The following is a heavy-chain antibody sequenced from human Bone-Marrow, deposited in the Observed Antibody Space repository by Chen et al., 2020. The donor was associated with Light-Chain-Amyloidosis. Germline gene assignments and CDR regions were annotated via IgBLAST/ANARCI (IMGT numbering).Heavy chain of an antibody. J-gene: IGHJ5*02. CDR2: IYSNGKT. Sequence: EVQVVESGGGLIQPGGSLRLSCAASGFTVSNNYMRWVRQAPGKGLGGASFIYSNGKTYYADSVKGRFTISRDNSKNKLYLQMNSLRAEDTAVYYCKARASWGQGTLVTVSS. CDR1: GFTVSNNY. CDR3: KARAS. V-gene: IGHV3-53*01.